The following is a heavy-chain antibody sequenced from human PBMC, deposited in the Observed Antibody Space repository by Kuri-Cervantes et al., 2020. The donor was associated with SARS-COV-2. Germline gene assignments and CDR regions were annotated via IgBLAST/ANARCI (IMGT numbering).Heavy chain of an antibody. V-gene: IGHV1-46*01. J-gene: IGHJ6*02. Sequence: ASVKVSCKASGYTFTSYYMHWVRQAPGQGLEWMGIINPSGGSTSYAQEFQGRVTMTRDTSTSTVYMELSSLRSEDTAVYYCAREPYYGSARDYYGMDVWGQGTTVTVSS. CDR3: AREPYYGSARDYYGMDV. D-gene: IGHD3-10*01. CDR1: GYTFTSYY. CDR2: INPSGGST.